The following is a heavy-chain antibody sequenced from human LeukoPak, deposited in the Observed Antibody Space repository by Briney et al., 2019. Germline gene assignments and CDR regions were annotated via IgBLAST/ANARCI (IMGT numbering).Heavy chain of an antibody. Sequence: SVKASCKASGGTFSSYAISWVRQAPGQGLEWMGGIIPIFGTANYAQKFQGRVTITADESTSTAYMELSSLRSEDTAVYYCARAGLSSGYYYAPTDYYYYMDVWGKGTTVTISS. CDR3: ARAGLSSGYYYAPTDYYYYMDV. CDR2: IIPIFGTA. V-gene: IGHV1-69*13. CDR1: GGTFSSYA. J-gene: IGHJ6*03. D-gene: IGHD3-22*01.